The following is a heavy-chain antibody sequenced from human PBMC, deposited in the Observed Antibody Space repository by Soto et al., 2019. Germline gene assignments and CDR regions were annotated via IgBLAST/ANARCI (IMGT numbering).Heavy chain of an antibody. CDR1: GYTFTNYD. V-gene: IGHV1-8*01. J-gene: IGHJ4*02. Sequence: QVQLVQSGTEVKKPGASVKVSCKASGYTFTNYDINWVRQATGQGLEWMGWMKPNSGNTGYAQKFQGRVTMTQTASKSTAYTPLSSMRPEATAVYYCARRGVGATEDSWGQGTLSTGSS. D-gene: IGHD1-26*01. CDR3: ARRGVGATEDS. CDR2: MKPNSGNT.